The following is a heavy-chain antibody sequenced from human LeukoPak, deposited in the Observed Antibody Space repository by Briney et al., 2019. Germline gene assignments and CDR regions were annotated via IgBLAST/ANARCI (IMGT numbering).Heavy chain of an antibody. D-gene: IGHD2-15*01. V-gene: IGHV1-8*01. CDR1: GYTFTSYD. CDR3: ATAVRIFPASDY. J-gene: IGHJ4*02. CDR2: MNPNSGNT. Sequence: ASVKVSCKASGYTFTSYDISWVRQATGQGLEWMGWMNPNSGNTGYAQKFQGRVTMTRNTSISTAYMELSSLRSEDTAVYYCATAVRIFPASDYWGQGTLVTVSS.